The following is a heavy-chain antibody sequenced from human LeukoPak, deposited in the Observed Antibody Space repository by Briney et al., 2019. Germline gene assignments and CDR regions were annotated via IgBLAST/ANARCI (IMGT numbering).Heavy chain of an antibody. CDR3: ATSLYGDYEADF. D-gene: IGHD4-17*01. CDR1: GTSIKNYY. Sequence: PSETLSLTCAFSGTSIKNYYWSWIRQPPGKGLEWIGYVYYSGSTSYNPALESRVSISDGTSGNQVLLWLTSVTAADTAVYFCATSLYGDYEADFWGPGILVTVSS. J-gene: IGHJ4*02. V-gene: IGHV4-59*01. CDR2: VYYSGST.